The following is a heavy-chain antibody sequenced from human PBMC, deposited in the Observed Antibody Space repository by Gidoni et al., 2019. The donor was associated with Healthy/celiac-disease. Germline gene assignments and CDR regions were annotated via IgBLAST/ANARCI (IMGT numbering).Heavy chain of an antibody. J-gene: IGHJ3*02. Sequence: EVQLVETGGGLIQPGGSLRLSCAASGFTVSSNYMSWVRQAPGKGLEWVSVIYSGVSTYYADSVKGRFTISRDNSKNTLYLQMNSLRAEDTAVYYCARWGGSTYGAFDIWGQGTMVTVSS. CDR1: GFTVSSNY. CDR3: ARWGGSTYGAFDI. V-gene: IGHV3-53*02. D-gene: IGHD1-26*01. CDR2: IYSGVST.